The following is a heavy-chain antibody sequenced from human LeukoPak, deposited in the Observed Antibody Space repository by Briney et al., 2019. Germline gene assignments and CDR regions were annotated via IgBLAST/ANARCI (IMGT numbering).Heavy chain of an antibody. Sequence: GGSLRLSCAASGFTFSNYWMHWVRQAPGKGLEWVANIKQDGSEKYYVDSVKGRFTISRDNAKNSLYLQMNSLRAEDAAVYYCGRDMDYYDSSDRFDHWGQGTLVTVSS. CDR3: GRDMDYYDSSDRFDH. V-gene: IGHV3-7*01. CDR2: IKQDGSEK. D-gene: IGHD3-22*01. J-gene: IGHJ4*02. CDR1: GFTFSNYW.